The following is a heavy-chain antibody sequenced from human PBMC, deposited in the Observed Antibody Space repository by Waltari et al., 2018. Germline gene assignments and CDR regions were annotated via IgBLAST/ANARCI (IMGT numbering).Heavy chain of an antibody. CDR1: GFPFDDYA. D-gene: IGHD6-13*01. CDR3: AKDHGTGGYSSSWSFYYFDY. Sequence: EVQLVESGGGLVQPGRSLRLSCAASGFPFDDYAMHWVRQAPGTGLEWVSGISWNSGSIGYAESVKGRFTIARDNAKNSLYLQMNSLRAEDMALYYCAKDHGTGGYSSSWSFYYFDYWGQGTLVTVSS. CDR2: ISWNSGSI. J-gene: IGHJ4*02. V-gene: IGHV3-9*03.